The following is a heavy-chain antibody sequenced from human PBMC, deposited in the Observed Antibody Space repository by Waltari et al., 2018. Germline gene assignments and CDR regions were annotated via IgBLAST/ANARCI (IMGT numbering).Heavy chain of an antibody. Sequence: EVQLLESGGGLAQPGGSLSRSCAASGFTFGNCNISWVRPAPGKGLERVSGITGSGDATYYADSVKGRFTISRDNAKNSLYLQVNSLRAEDTAFYYCALGRYCNSFNCYTGIYSGTWGQGTLVTVSS. V-gene: IGHV3-23*01. CDR3: ALGRYCNSFNCYTGIYSGT. CDR1: GFTFGNCN. J-gene: IGHJ5*02. D-gene: IGHD2-2*01. CDR2: ITGSGDAT.